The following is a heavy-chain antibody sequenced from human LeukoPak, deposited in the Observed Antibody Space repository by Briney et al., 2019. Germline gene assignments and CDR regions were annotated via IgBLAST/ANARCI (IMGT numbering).Heavy chain of an antibody. D-gene: IGHD4-23*01. V-gene: IGHV3-48*03. Sequence: PGGSLRLSCAASGFTFNSYEMNWVRQAPGKGLEWVSYISGGGSTIYYADSVKGRFTISRDNAKNSLYLQMNSLRPQDTAVYYCARGARKGDDYGGFFDYWGQGTLVTVSS. CDR1: GFTFNSYE. CDR3: ARGARKGDDYGGFFDY. J-gene: IGHJ4*02. CDR2: ISGGGSTI.